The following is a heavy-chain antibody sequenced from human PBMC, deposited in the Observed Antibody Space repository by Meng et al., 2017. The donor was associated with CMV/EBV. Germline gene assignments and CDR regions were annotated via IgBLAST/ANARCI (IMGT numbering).Heavy chain of an antibody. D-gene: IGHD6-13*01. CDR2: INSDGSST. Sequence: GESLKISCAASGFTFSSYWMHWVRQAPGKGLVWVSRINSDGSSTSYADSVKGRFTISRDNAKNTLYLQMNSLRAEDTAVYYCAKDPPPVLLIAAAGTPSYGMDVWGQGTTVTVSS. V-gene: IGHV3-74*01. J-gene: IGHJ6*02. CDR3: AKDPPPVLLIAAAGTPSYGMDV. CDR1: GFTFSSYW.